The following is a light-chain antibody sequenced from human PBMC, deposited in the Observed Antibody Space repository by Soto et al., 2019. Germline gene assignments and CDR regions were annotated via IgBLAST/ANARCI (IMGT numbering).Light chain of an antibody. J-gene: IGKJ5*01. Sequence: DIVLTQSPGTLSLSPGERAILSCRASQTVNNNYLAWCQPKPGQAPRLLIYGASRRATGIPDRFSGSASGTDFTLTISRLEPEDFAVYFCQQYSDLPMTFGQGTRLEI. V-gene: IGKV3-20*01. CDR1: QTVNNNY. CDR2: GAS. CDR3: QQYSDLPMT.